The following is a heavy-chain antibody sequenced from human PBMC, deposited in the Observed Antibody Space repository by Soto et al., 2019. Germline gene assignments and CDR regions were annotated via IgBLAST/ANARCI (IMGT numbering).Heavy chain of an antibody. J-gene: IGHJ4*02. CDR2: IYYSGST. CDR3: AIVTLDYGDYVFDY. D-gene: IGHD4-17*01. CDR1: GGSISSYY. Sequence: SETLSLTCTVSGGSISSYYWSWIRQPPGKGLEWIGDIYYSGSTNYNPSLKSRVTISVDTSKNQFSLKLSSVTAADTAVYYCAIVTLDYGDYVFDYWGQGTLVTVSS. V-gene: IGHV4-59*01.